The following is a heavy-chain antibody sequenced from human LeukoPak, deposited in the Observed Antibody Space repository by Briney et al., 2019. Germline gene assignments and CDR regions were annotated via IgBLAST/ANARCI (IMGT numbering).Heavy chain of an antibody. D-gene: IGHD3-10*01. CDR1: GFTFSSYA. V-gene: IGHV3-30-3*01. Sequence: GGSLRLSCAASGFTFSSYAMHWVRQAPGKGLEWVAVISYDGSNKYYADSVKGRFTISRDNSKNTLYLQMNSLRAEDTAVYYCASILVRGVITLSGLFDYWGQGTLVTVSS. J-gene: IGHJ4*02. CDR2: ISYDGSNK. CDR3: ASILVRGVITLSGLFDY.